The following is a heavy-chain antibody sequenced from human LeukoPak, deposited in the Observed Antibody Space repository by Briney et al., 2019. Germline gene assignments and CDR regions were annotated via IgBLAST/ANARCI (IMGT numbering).Heavy chain of an antibody. CDR3: ARDPSHPKHIVVVTAMLFDY. CDR2: ISSSSSYT. D-gene: IGHD2-21*02. Sequence: GGSLRLSCAASGFTFSDYYMSWIRQAPGKGLEWVSYISSSSSYTNYADSVKGRFTISRDNAKNSLYLQMNSLRAEDTAVYYCARDPSHPKHIVVVTAMLFDYWGQGTLVTVSS. V-gene: IGHV3-11*05. J-gene: IGHJ4*02. CDR1: GFTFSDYY.